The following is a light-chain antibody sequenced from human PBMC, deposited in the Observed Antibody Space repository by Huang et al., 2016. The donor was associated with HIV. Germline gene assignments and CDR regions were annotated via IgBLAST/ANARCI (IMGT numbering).Light chain of an antibody. Sequence: DIQMTQSPSSLSASVGDSVTITCQASQDITNHLNWYQQKPGKAPKLLIYDASNLERGVPSRFSGSGSGIDFTFTISSLQPEDIATYYCQQYDNFLSELTFGGGTKVEIK. CDR2: DAS. V-gene: IGKV1-33*01. CDR1: QDITNH. CDR3: QQYDNFLSELT. J-gene: IGKJ4*01.